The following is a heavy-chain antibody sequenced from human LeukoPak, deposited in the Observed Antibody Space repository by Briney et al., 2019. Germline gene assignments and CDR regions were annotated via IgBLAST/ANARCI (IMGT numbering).Heavy chain of an antibody. CDR1: GFTFSSYW. CDR3: ARASRHSGLVRSFDY. Sequence: GGSLRLSCAASGFTFSSYWMSWVRQAPGKGLEWVANIKQDGSEKYYVDSLKGRFTISRDNAKNSLYLQMNSLRAEDTAVSYCARASRHSGLVRSFDYWGQGTLVTVSS. V-gene: IGHV3-7*01. J-gene: IGHJ4*02. CDR2: IKQDGSEK. D-gene: IGHD2-15*01.